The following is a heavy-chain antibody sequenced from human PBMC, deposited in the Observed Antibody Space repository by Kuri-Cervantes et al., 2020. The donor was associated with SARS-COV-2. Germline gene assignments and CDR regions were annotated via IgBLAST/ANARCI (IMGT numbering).Heavy chain of an antibody. CDR3: ARLSSIAAPTDY. J-gene: IGHJ4*02. D-gene: IGHD6-6*01. Sequence: SETLSLTCAVSGYSIRSGYYWGWIRQPPGKGLEWIGSIYHSGSTYYNPSLKSRVTISADTSKNQFSLKLSSVTAADTAVYYCARLSSIAAPTDYWGQGTLVTVSS. CDR1: GYSIRSGYY. CDR2: IYHSGST. V-gene: IGHV4-38-2*01.